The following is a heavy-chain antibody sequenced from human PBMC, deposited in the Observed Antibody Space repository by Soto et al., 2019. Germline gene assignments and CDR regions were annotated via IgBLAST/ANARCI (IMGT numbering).Heavy chain of an antibody. CDR2: VFHTGDT. Sequence: SETLSLTCAISGDSVISSDWWTWVRQVPGQGLEWIGEVFHTGDTTYNPSFERRVTMSVDKSKNLFSLTLTSVTAADTAVYYCAKDPWGSNYVLPWFDPWGQGTLVTVSS. D-gene: IGHD4-4*01. CDR3: AKDPWGSNYVLPWFDP. J-gene: IGHJ5*02. V-gene: IGHV4-4*02. CDR1: GDSVISSDW.